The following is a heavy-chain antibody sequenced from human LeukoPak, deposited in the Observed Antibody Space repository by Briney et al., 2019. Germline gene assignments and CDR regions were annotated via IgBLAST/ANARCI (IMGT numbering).Heavy chain of an antibody. D-gene: IGHD2-15*01. Sequence: SETLSLTCAVYGGSFSGYYWSWIRQPPGKGLEWIGGINHRESTNYNPSLKSRVTISVDTSKNQFSLKLSSVTAADTAVYYCARYCSGGSCYSSGFDYWGQGTLVTVSS. CDR2: INHREST. J-gene: IGHJ4*02. V-gene: IGHV4-34*01. CDR1: GGSFSGYY. CDR3: ARYCSGGSCYSSGFDY.